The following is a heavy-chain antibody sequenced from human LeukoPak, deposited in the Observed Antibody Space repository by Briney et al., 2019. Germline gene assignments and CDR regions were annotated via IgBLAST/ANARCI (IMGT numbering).Heavy chain of an antibody. Sequence: GGSPRLSCAASGFTFSAYWMTWVRHPPGKGLEWVANINDDGSERNYVDSVKGRFTISRDNAKNSLYLQMNSLRAEDTAVYYCARSNIVVVPAAFDYWGQGTLVTVSS. V-gene: IGHV3-7*01. CDR3: ARSNIVVVPAAFDY. J-gene: IGHJ4*02. D-gene: IGHD2-2*01. CDR2: INDDGSER. CDR1: GFTFSAYW.